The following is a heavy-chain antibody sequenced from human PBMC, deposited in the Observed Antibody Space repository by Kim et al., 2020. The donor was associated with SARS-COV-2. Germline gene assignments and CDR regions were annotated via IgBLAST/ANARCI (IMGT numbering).Heavy chain of an antibody. J-gene: IGHJ4*02. V-gene: IGHV1-24*01. Sequence: KFQGRVTMTEGTSTDTAYMELSSLRSEDTAVYYCATPSQIAVAGSGFDYWGQGTLVTVSS. D-gene: IGHD6-19*01. CDR3: ATPSQIAVAGSGFDY.